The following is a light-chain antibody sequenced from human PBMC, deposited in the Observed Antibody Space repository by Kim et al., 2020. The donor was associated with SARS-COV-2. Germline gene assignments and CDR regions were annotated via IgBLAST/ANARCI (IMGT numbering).Light chain of an antibody. Sequence: ASVGDRVTITCRASQGISSRLAWYQQEPGKAPKLLIYLASTLQSGVPSRFSRSGSATEFTLTVSSLQPEDFATYYCQQSTSYPITFGGGTKVDIK. CDR3: QQSTSYPIT. V-gene: IGKV1-9*01. CDR2: LAS. CDR1: QGISSR. J-gene: IGKJ4*01.